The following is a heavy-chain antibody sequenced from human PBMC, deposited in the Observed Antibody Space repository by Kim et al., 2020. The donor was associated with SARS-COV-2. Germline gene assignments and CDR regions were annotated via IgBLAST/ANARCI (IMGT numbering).Heavy chain of an antibody. Sequence: GESLKISCKGSGYSFTSYWIGWVRQMPGKGLEWMGIIYPGDSDTRYSPSFQGQVTISADKSISTAYLQWSSLKASDTAMYYCAGPNLSSSWYRSARDDAFDIWGQGTMVTVSS. V-gene: IGHV5-51*01. CDR1: GYSFTSYW. J-gene: IGHJ3*02. D-gene: IGHD6-13*01. CDR2: IYPGDSDT. CDR3: AGPNLSSSWYRSARDDAFDI.